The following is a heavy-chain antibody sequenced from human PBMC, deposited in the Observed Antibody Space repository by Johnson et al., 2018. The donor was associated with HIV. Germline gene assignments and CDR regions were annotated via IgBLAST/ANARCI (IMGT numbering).Heavy chain of an antibody. CDR3: AKDLRWEDAFDI. CDR1: GFTFSTYA. Sequence: QVQLVESGGGVVQPGRSLRLSCAASGFTFSTYAMHWVRQAPGKGLEWVAVISNDGSNKYYADSVKGRFTISRDNSKNTLYVQMNSLRAEDTAVYHCAKDLRWEDAFDIWGQGTMVTVSS. J-gene: IGHJ3*02. D-gene: IGHD1-26*01. V-gene: IGHV3-30-3*01. CDR2: ISNDGSNK.